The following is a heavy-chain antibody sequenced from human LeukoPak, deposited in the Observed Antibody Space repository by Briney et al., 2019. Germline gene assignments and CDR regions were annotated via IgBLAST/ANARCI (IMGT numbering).Heavy chain of an antibody. D-gene: IGHD3-22*01. CDR1: GYTFTGYY. Sequence: ASVKVSCKAPGYTFTGYYMHWVRQAPGQGLEWMGWINPNSGGTNYAQKFQGRVAMTRDTSISTAYMELSRLRSDDTAVYYCARTMIVVVPPDYWGQGTLVTVSS. CDR3: ARTMIVVVPPDY. J-gene: IGHJ4*02. V-gene: IGHV1-2*02. CDR2: INPNSGGT.